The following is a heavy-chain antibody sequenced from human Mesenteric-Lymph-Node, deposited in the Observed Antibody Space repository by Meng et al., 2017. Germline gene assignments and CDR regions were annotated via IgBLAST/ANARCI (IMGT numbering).Heavy chain of an antibody. Sequence: GGSLRLSCAASGFTFDDYAMHWVRQAPGKGLEWVSGISWNSGSIGYADSVKGRFTISRDNAKNSLYLQMNSLRAEDTALYYCAKGKGRVSSSGWYTTGYFDLWGRGTLVTVSS. D-gene: IGHD6-19*01. CDR3: AKGKGRVSSSGWYTTGYFDL. J-gene: IGHJ2*01. CDR1: GFTFDDYA. CDR2: ISWNSGSI. V-gene: IGHV3-9*01.